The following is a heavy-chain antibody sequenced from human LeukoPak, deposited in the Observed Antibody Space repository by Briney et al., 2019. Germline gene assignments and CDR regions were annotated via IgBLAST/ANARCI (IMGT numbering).Heavy chain of an antibody. J-gene: IGHJ4*02. CDR1: GFTFSSYW. CDR2: INSDGSST. V-gene: IGHV3-74*01. D-gene: IGHD3-9*01. Sequence: GGSLRLSCAASGFTFSSYWMHWVRQAPGKGLVWVSGINSDGSSTTYADSVKGRFTISRDNAKNTLYLQMDSLRAEDTAVYYCVRDAYNILTAPYFDYWGQGTLVTVSS. CDR3: VRDAYNILTAPYFDY.